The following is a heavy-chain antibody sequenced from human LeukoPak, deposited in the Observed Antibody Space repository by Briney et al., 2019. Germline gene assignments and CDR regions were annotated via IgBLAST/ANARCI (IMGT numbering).Heavy chain of an antibody. CDR2: INPRYGST. CDR3: AREEARDGSTGYYFDY. Sequence: ASVKVSCKASGYTFSNYHIHWVRQAPGQGIEWMGIINPRYGSTTYAQNFQGRVTMTRDMSTSTVYMELSSLRSEDTAVYYCAREEARDGSTGYYFDYWVQGTLPTLSS. CDR1: GYTFSNYH. V-gene: IGHV1-46*01. D-gene: IGHD5-24*01. J-gene: IGHJ4*02.